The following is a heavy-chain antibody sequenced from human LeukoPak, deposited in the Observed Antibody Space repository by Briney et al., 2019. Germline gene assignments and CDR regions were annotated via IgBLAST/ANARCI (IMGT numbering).Heavy chain of an antibody. V-gene: IGHV4-59*01. Sequence: ETLSLTCTASGGSISSDYWSWIRQPPGKGLEWIGYIYYSGSTNYNPSLKSRVTISVDTSKNQFSLKLSSVTAADTAVYYCARTIVVARAFDYWGQGTLVTVSS. CDR1: GGSISSDY. D-gene: IGHD3-22*01. CDR2: IYYSGST. J-gene: IGHJ4*02. CDR3: ARTIVVARAFDY.